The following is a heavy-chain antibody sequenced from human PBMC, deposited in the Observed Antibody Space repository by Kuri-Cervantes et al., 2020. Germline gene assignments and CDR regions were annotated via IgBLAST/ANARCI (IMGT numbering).Heavy chain of an antibody. CDR2: ISYDGSNK. CDR1: GFTFSSYA. D-gene: IGHD3-22*01. CDR3: ARGPYYYDSSGYFDY. Sequence: GESLKISCAASGFTFSSYAMHWVRQAPGKGLEWVAVISYDGSNKYYADSVKGRFTISRDNSKNTLNLQMNSLRAEDTAVYYCARGPYYYDSSGYFDYWGQGTLVTVSS. J-gene: IGHJ4*02. V-gene: IGHV3-30-3*01.